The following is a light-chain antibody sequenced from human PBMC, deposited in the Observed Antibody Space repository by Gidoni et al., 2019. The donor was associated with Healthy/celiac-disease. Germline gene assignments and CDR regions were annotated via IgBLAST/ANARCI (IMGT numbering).Light chain of an antibody. Sequence: DIQMTTSPSSLSASVGDIVTIHCHASQDISNYLNSYQQKPGKAPKLLIYDASNLETAVPSRFSGSGSWTDFTFTISSMQPEDIATYYCQQYDNLPPLTFGGGTKVEIK. V-gene: IGKV1-33*01. CDR3: QQYDNLPPLT. CDR1: QDISNY. J-gene: IGKJ4*01. CDR2: DAS.